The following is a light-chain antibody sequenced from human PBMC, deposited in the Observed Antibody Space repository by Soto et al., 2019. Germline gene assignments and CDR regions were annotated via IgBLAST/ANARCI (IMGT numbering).Light chain of an antibody. CDR3: LHHNGYPLT. CDR1: QGIRTD. Sequence: DIQMTQSPTSLSASVGDSVTITCRASQGIRTDLAWYQQKPGKAPTCLIYAASRLQSGVPSRFGGSASGAFFTLTINSLQPEDFANYYCLHHNGYPLTFGGGTKVEIK. J-gene: IGKJ4*01. CDR2: AAS. V-gene: IGKV1-17*01.